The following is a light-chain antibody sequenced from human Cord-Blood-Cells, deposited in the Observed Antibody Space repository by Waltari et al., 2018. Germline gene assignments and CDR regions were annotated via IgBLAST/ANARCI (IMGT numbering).Light chain of an antibody. V-gene: IGKV3-15*01. CDR1: QGVSSN. J-gene: IGKJ2*01. CDR3: QQYNNWPPYT. Sequence: EIVMTQSPATLSVSPGERATLSCRASQGVSSNLAWYQQKPGQSPRLLIYGASTRATGIPARFSGSWSGTEFTLTISSLQSEDFAVYYCQQYNNWPPYTFGQGTKLEIK. CDR2: GAS.